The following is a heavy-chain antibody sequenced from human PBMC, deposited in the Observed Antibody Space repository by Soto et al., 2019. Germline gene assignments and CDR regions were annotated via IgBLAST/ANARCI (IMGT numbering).Heavy chain of an antibody. CDR2: IIPIFGTA. V-gene: IGHV1-69*01. D-gene: IGHD3-16*01. CDR1: GGTFSSYA. J-gene: IGHJ4*02. CDR3: ARASRGGIMVIPFDY. Sequence: QVQLVQSGAEVKKPGSSVKVSCKASGGTFSSYAISWVRQAPGQGLEWMGGIIPIFGTANYAQKFEGRVTITADESTSTAYRELSSLRSEDTAVYYCARASRGGIMVIPFDYWGQGTLVTVSS.